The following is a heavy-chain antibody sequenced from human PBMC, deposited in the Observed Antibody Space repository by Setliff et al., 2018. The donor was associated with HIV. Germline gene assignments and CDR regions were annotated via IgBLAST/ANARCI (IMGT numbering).Heavy chain of an antibody. CDR2: ISAYNGNT. CDR1: GYTFSSYG. J-gene: IGHJ4*02. D-gene: IGHD6-13*01. V-gene: IGHV1-18*01. CDR3: ATLPAAIVSSTYYFDY. Sequence: ASVKVSCKASGYTFSSYGISWVRQAPGQGLEWMGWISAYNGNTNYAQKFQGRVTMTTDTSTSTAYMEVRSLRSDDTAVYYCATLPAAIVSSTYYFDYWGQGTLVTVSS.